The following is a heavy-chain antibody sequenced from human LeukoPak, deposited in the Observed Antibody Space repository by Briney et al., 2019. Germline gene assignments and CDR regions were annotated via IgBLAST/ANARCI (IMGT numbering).Heavy chain of an antibody. CDR1: GYTFTSYD. J-gene: IGHJ5*02. CDR3: ARSAGYDFWSGSPYNWFDP. Sequence: EASVKVSCKASGYTFTSYDINWVRQATRQGLEWMGWMNPNSGNTGYAQKFQGRVTMTRNTSISTAYMELSSLRSEDTAVYYCARSAGYDFWSGSPYNWFDPWGQGTLVTVSS. CDR2: MNPNSGNT. V-gene: IGHV1-8*01. D-gene: IGHD3-3*01.